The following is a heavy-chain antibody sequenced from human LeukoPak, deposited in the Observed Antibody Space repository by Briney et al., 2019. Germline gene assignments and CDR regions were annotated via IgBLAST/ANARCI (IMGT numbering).Heavy chain of an antibody. D-gene: IGHD6-19*01. J-gene: IGHJ4*02. V-gene: IGHV4-30-4*01. CDR2: IYYSGST. CDR3: ATNEGSIAVAGKVDY. Sequence: SETLSLTCTVSGGSISSGDYYWSWIRQPPGKGLEWIGYIYYSGSTYYNPSLKSRVTISVDTSKNQFSLKLSSVTAADTAVYYCATNEGSIAVAGKVDYWGQGTLVTVSS. CDR1: GGSISSGDYY.